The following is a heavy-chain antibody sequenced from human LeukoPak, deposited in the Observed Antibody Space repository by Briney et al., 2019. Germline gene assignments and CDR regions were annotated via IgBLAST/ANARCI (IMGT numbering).Heavy chain of an antibody. V-gene: IGHV3-23*01. CDR2: IGSSGGRT. Sequence: GGSLRLSCAASGFPFSTYAMGWVRQAPGKGLEWVSAIGSSGGRTDYADSVKGRFTISRDNSKNTLNLEMNSLRADDTAVYYCAEGRQVGVRGMDVWGQGTTVTVSS. CDR3: AEGRQVGVRGMDV. CDR1: GFPFSTYA. D-gene: IGHD3-16*01. J-gene: IGHJ6*02.